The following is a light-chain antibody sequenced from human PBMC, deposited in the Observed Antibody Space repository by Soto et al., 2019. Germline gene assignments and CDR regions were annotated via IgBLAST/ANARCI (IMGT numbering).Light chain of an antibody. CDR1: SSDIGSYNH. CDR3: ISYTDRQSYL. J-gene: IGLJ1*01. Sequence: QSVLTQPASVSGSPGQSITISCSGTSSDIGSYNHVAWYQQFPGKSPKLMIYAVSDRPSGVSDRFSGSKSSITASLTISGLQTEDEADYYCISYTDRQSYLFGTGTKVTVL. CDR2: AVS. V-gene: IGLV2-14*03.